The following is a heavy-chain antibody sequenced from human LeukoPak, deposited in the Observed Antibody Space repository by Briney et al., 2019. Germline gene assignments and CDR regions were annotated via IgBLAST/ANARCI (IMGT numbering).Heavy chain of an antibody. CDR1: GFSISSGHY. D-gene: IGHD5-18*01. CDR3: ARIFIRNGYSSYFDC. CDR2: VYQSGTT. Sequence: SETLSLTCTVSGFSISSGHYWGWVRQPPGAGLEWIGSVYQSGTTYYNPSLKSRVTTSVDMSKNQFSLRLRPVTAADAAVYYCARIFIRNGYSSYFDCWGQGTLVTVSS. V-gene: IGHV4-38-2*02. J-gene: IGHJ4*02.